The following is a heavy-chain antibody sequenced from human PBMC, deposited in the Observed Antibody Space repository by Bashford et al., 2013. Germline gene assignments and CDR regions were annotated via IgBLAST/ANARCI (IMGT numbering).Heavy chain of an antibody. Sequence: GESLKISCKASGYSFTTYWIGWVRQMPGKGLEWVGIIYPGDSDTRYSPSFQGQVTISADKSINTAYLQWSNLKASDTAMYYCARPWGFQGGPIESWGQGTLVTVSS. CDR1: GYSFTTYW. CDR3: ARPWGFQGGPIES. D-gene: IGHD3-10*01. J-gene: IGHJ4*02. CDR2: IYPGDSDT. V-gene: IGHV5-51*01.